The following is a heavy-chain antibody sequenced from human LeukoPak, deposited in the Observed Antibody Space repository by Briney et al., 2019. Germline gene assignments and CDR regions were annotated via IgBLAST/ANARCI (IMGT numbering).Heavy chain of an antibody. Sequence: ASVKVSCKASGYTFTNYYMHWLRQAPGQGLEWMGIIKPNDGSTTYAQKFQGRVTMTRDMSTSTVYMEVSSLRYEDTAVYHCARDWGLYTNYVYWFDPWGQGTLVTVSS. CDR3: ARDWGLYTNYVYWFDP. J-gene: IGHJ5*02. V-gene: IGHV1-46*01. CDR1: GYTFTNYY. CDR2: IKPNDGST. D-gene: IGHD4-11*01.